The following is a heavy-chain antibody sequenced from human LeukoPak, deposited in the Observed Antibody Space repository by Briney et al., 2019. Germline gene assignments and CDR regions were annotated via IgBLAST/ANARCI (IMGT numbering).Heavy chain of an antibody. V-gene: IGHV5-10-1*01. D-gene: IGHD3-10*01. CDR3: ARSTGTGSFFGLNDY. CDR2: IDPSDSYT. Sequence: GESLKISCKGSGYSFTSYWINWVRQLPGKGLEWVGRIDPSDSYTNYSPSFQGHVTISADKSITAAYLQWNSLKASDTAMYYCARSTGTGSFFGLNDYWGQGTLVTVSS. CDR1: GYSFTSYW. J-gene: IGHJ4*01.